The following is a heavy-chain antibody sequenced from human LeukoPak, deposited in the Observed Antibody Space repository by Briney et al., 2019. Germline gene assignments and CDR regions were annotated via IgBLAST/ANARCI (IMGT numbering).Heavy chain of an antibody. CDR1: GFSFDDYA. D-gene: IGHD3-16*01. J-gene: IGHJ6*03. V-gene: IGHV3-30*02. Sequence: PGGSLRLSCVVSGFSFDDYAMHWVRQAPGKGLEWVAFIRYDGSNKYYADSVKGRFTISRDNSKNSLYLQMNSLRAEDTAVYYCARSWGYYLDVWGKGTTVTVSS. CDR2: IRYDGSNK. CDR3: ARSWGYYLDV.